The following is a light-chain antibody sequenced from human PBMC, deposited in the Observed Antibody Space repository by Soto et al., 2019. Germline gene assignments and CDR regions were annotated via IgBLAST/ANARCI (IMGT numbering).Light chain of an antibody. CDR2: GAS. V-gene: IGKV3-20*01. Sequence: EIVLTQSPGTLSLSPGERATLSCRASQTVSSSYLAWYQQKPGQAPRLLIYGASSRATGIPDRFSGSGSGTDFTLNISRLEPEDFAVYYCQQYDDSLYTFGQGTKVEIK. CDR3: QQYDDSLYT. CDR1: QTVSSSY. J-gene: IGKJ2*01.